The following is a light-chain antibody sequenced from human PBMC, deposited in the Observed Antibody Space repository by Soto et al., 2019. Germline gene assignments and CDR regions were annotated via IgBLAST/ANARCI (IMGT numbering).Light chain of an antibody. V-gene: IGKV1-5*01. Sequence: DIQMTQSPSTLSASVGDRVTITCRASQIISSWLAWYQQKPGKAPKLLIYDASSLETGVPSRFSGSGSGTEFTLTISSLQPEDFATYYCQQYRTFGQATNVQIK. CDR2: DAS. J-gene: IGKJ1*01. CDR1: QIISSW. CDR3: QQYRT.